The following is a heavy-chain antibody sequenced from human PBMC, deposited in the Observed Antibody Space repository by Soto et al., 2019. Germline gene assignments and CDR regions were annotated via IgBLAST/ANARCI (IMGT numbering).Heavy chain of an antibody. J-gene: IGHJ4*02. D-gene: IGHD3-10*01. Sequence: SETLSITCTVSGGSISSYYWSWIRQPPGKGLEWIGYIYYSGSTNYNPSLKSRVTISVDTTKNQFSLKLSSVTAADTAVYYCARARRRFGRKGGATEDWGQGTRVTVSS. CDR1: GGSISSYY. CDR2: IYYSGST. CDR3: ARARRRFGRKGGATED. V-gene: IGHV4-59*12.